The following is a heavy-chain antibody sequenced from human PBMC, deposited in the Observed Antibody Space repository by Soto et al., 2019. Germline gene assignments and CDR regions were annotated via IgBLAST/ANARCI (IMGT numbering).Heavy chain of an antibody. CDR2: ISYDGSNK. CDR3: ARDGWYCSGGSCYSDSSWFDP. Sequence: GGSLRLSCAASGFTFSSYAMHWVRQAPGKGLEWVAVISYDGSNKYYADSVKGRFTISRDNSKNTLYLQMNSLRAEDTAVYYCARDGWYCSGGSCYSDSSWFDPWGQGTLVTVSS. J-gene: IGHJ5*02. CDR1: GFTFSSYA. D-gene: IGHD2-15*01. V-gene: IGHV3-30-3*01.